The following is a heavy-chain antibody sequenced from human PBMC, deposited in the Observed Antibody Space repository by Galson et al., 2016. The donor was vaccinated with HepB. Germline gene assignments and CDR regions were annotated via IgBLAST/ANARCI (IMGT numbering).Heavy chain of an antibody. J-gene: IGHJ4*02. CDR3: TTEDWWRFEF. CDR1: GFPFSAYF. CDR2: IKVGGSAT. Sequence: SLRLSCAASGFPFSAYFMNWIRQPPGKGLEWVSTIKVGGSATDYADSVKGRFTISRDDAKDALFLQMNSLRPEDTAVYYSTTEDWWRFEFWGQGILVTVSS. D-gene: IGHD2-15*01. V-gene: IGHV3-11*01.